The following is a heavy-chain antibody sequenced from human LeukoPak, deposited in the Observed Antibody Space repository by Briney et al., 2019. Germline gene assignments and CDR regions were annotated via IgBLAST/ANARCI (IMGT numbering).Heavy chain of an antibody. D-gene: IGHD4-17*01. CDR2: ISGSGGST. Sequence: GGSLRLSCAASGFTFSSYAMSWVRQAPRKGLEWVSAISGSGGSTYYADSVKGRFTISRDNSKNTLYLQMNSLRAEDTAVYYCAKDADGDYFGPMDYWGQGTLVTVSS. V-gene: IGHV3-23*01. J-gene: IGHJ4*02. CDR1: GFTFSSYA. CDR3: AKDADGDYFGPMDY.